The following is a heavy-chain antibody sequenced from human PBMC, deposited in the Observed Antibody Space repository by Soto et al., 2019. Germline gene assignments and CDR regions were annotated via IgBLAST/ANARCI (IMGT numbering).Heavy chain of an antibody. Sequence: PSETLSLTCTVSGGSISDDSYWSWIRQTPWKGLEWIGYIYHTGNTYYNPSLRSRVSISVDKSKSQFSLKLISVTAADTAVYFCARDEYQLLSSVPWFDSWGQGTLVTVSS. CDR1: GGSISDDSY. CDR2: IYHTGNT. D-gene: IGHD2-2*01. CDR3: ARDEYQLLSSVPWFDS. V-gene: IGHV4-30-4*01. J-gene: IGHJ5*01.